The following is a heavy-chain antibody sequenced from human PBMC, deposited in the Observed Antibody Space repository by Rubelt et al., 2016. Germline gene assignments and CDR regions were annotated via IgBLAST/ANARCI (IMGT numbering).Heavy chain of an antibody. CDR2: IIPILGIA. CDR3: ASAGIVPTYGMDV. Sequence: QVQLVQSGAEVKKPAASVKVSCKASGYTFTSYGISWVRQAPGQGLEWMGGIIPILGIANYAQNFQVRVTITADKSTSTADMELSSLRSDDTVVYYCASAGIVPTYGMDVWGQGTTVTVSS. D-gene: IGHD6-13*01. CDR1: GYTFTSYG. J-gene: IGHJ6*02. V-gene: IGHV1-69*10.